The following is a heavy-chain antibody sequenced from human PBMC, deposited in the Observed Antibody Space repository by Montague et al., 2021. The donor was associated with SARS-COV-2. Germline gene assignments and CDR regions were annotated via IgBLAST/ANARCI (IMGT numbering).Heavy chain of an antibody. V-gene: IGHV4-34*01. Sequence: SETLSLTCAVYGGSFSNYYWSWIRQPPGKGLEWIGDSNLRGSTNYNPSLKSQVTISVDTSKNQFSLKLNSVTATATAVYYCARGSLSKNMAVVVVVGGSYDLDAWGQGTLVAVSS. CDR2: SNLRGST. CDR1: GGSFSNYY. D-gene: IGHD3-22*01. CDR3: ARGSLSKNMAVVVVVGGSYDLDA. J-gene: IGHJ5*02.